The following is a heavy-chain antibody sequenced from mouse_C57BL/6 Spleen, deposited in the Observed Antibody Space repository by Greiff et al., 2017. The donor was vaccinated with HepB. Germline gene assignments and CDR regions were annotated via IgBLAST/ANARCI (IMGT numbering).Heavy chain of an antibody. CDR3: ARSYGYERNFDY. CDR1: GYTFTSYW. CDR2: IDPSDSYT. D-gene: IGHD2-2*01. Sequence: QVQLQQPGAELVMPGASVKLSCKASGYTFTSYWMHWVKQRPGQGLEWIGEIDPSDSYTNYNQKFKGMSTLTVDKSSSPAYMQLCILTSEDSAVYYFARSYGYERNFDYWGQGTTLTVSS. V-gene: IGHV1-69*01. J-gene: IGHJ2*01.